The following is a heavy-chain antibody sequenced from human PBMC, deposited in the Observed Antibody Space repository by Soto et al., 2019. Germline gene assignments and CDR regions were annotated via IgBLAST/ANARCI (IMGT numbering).Heavy chain of an antibody. V-gene: IGHV1-3*01. Sequence: GASVKVSCKASGYTFTSYAMHWVRQAPGQRLEWMGWINAGNGNTKYSQKFQGRVTITRDTSASTAYMELSSLRSEDTAVYYCARFVTAVASTNYYYYGMDVWGQGTTVTVSS. J-gene: IGHJ6*02. CDR3: ARFVTAVASTNYYYYGMDV. CDR1: GYTFTSYA. CDR2: INAGNGNT. D-gene: IGHD6-19*01.